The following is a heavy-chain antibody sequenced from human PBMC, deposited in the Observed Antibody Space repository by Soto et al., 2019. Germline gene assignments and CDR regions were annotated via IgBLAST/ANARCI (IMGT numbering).Heavy chain of an antibody. D-gene: IGHD3-3*01. CDR3: ANVLLDDCWSGYHRGIQH. CDR1: GFTFSSYG. CDR2: ISYDGSNK. Sequence: QVQLVESGGGVVQPGRSLRLSCAASGFTFSSYGMHWVRQAPGKGLEWVAVISYDGSNKYYVDSVKGRCTISRENSKNTLYLQMNSLRAEDTAVYYCANVLLDDCWSGYHRGIQHWGQGTLVTVSS. V-gene: IGHV3-30*18. J-gene: IGHJ1*01.